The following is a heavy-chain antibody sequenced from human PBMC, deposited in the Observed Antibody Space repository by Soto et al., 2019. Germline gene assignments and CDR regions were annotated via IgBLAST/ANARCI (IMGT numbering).Heavy chain of an antibody. Sequence: EVQLLESGGGLVQPGGSLRLSCAASGFTFSSYAMSWVRQAPGKGLEWVSAISGSGGSTYYADSGKGRFTISRDNSKNTLYLQMNSLRAEDTAVYYCAKVGCGESSTSCLYYYYYGMDVWGQGTTVTVSS. CDR1: GFTFSSYA. V-gene: IGHV3-23*01. CDR3: AKVGCGESSTSCLYYYYYGMDV. J-gene: IGHJ6*02. D-gene: IGHD2-2*01. CDR2: ISGSGGST.